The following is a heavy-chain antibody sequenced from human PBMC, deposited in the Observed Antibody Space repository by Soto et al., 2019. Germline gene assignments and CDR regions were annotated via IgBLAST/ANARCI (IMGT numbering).Heavy chain of an antibody. V-gene: IGHV1-69*06. CDR2: ILPIFATA. CDR3: AGRCDSTTCLGHFDY. D-gene: IGHD2-2*01. J-gene: IGHJ4*02. Sequence: QVQLVQSGAEVKPPGSSVKVSCKASGDTFNNYVVNWVRQAPGQGLEWLGGILPIFATANYAQKFQGRGTITADKSTSTAYMELTSLRSEDTAVYYCAGRCDSTTCLGHFDYWGQGTLVTVAS. CDR1: GDTFNNYV.